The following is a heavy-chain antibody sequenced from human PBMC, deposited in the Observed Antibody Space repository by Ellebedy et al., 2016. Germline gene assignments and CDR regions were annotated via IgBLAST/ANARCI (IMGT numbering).Heavy chain of an antibody. V-gene: IGHV3-23*01. Sequence: GESLKISCAASGFAFSESAMSWVRQAPGKGLEWVSAIIVSGATYYADSVKGRFTLSRDNSENTVYLQMNNLRAEDTAVYFCAKAGTWEWGQGTLVTVSS. J-gene: IGHJ4*02. CDR2: IIVSGAT. CDR1: GFAFSESA. D-gene: IGHD1-26*01. CDR3: AKAGTWE.